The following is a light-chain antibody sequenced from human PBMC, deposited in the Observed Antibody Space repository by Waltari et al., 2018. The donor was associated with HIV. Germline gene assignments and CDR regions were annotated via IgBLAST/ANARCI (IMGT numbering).Light chain of an antibody. Sequence: QSALTQPASVSGSPGQSITISCTGNSRDIGNYNLVSWYQQHPGKAPKRIIYEGIKRPSGVSNRISGSKSANTASLTISGLQAEDEADYYCCSYGGSSNWLFGGGTKLTVL. V-gene: IGLV2-23*01. CDR1: SRDIGNYNL. J-gene: IGLJ2*01. CDR3: CSYGGSSNWL. CDR2: EGI.